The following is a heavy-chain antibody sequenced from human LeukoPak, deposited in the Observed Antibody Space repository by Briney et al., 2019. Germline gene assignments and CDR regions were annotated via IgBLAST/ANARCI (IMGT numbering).Heavy chain of an antibody. CDR3: AKDQYPYSNYASFDY. CDR2: ISGSGGST. CDR1: GFTFSSYA. V-gene: IGHV3-23*01. D-gene: IGHD4-11*01. J-gene: IGHJ4*02. Sequence: GGSLRLSCAASGFTFSSYAMSWVRQAPGKGLEWVSAISGSGGSTCYADSVKGRFTISRDNSKNTLYLQMNSLRAEDTAVYYCAKDQYPYSNYASFDYWGQGTLVTVSS.